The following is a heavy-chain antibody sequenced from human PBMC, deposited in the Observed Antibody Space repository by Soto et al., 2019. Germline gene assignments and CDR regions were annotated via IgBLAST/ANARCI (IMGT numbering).Heavy chain of an antibody. V-gene: IGHV4-31*03. Sequence: QVQLQESGPGLVKPSQTLSLTCTVSGGSISSGGYYWSWIRQHPGKGLEWIGYIYYSGSTYYNPSLKSRVTISVDTSKNQFALKLSSVTAADTAVYYCARSSRSTVTTLDYWGQGTLVTVSS. D-gene: IGHD4-17*01. CDR2: IYYSGST. J-gene: IGHJ4*02. CDR3: ARSSRSTVTTLDY. CDR1: GGSISSGGYY.